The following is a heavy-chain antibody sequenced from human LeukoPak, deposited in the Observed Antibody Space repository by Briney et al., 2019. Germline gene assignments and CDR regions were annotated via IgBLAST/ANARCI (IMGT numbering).Heavy chain of an antibody. CDR2: ISSSSKTI. V-gene: IGHV3-48*02. Sequence: PGGSLRLSCEASGFTFSAYAMTWVRQAPGKGLEWVSYISSSSKTIYYADSVKGRFTISRDNAKKSLDLQMNSLRDEDTAVYYCARDHRSGSGSGTQANDYWGQGTLVTVSS. CDR3: ARDHRSGSGSGTQANDY. J-gene: IGHJ4*02. CDR1: GFTFSAYA. D-gene: IGHD3-10*01.